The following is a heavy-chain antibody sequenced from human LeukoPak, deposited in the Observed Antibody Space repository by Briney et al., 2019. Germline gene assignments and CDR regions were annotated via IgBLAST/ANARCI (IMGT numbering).Heavy chain of an antibody. CDR2: ISGSGGST. Sequence: GGSLRLSCAASGFTFSSYAMSWVRRAPGKGLEWVSAISGSGGSTYYADSVKGRFTISRDNSKNTLYLQMNSLRAEDTAVYYCAKDVTRLVQALFDYWGQGTLVTVSS. CDR1: GFTFSSYA. J-gene: IGHJ4*02. CDR3: AKDVTRLVQALFDY. V-gene: IGHV3-23*01. D-gene: IGHD1-1*01.